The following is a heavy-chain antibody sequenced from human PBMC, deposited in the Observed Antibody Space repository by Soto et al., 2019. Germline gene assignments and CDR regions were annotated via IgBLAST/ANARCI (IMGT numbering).Heavy chain of an antibody. CDR1: GFTFSGYL. CDR3: TRDIGGKGAY. J-gene: IGHJ4*02. CDR2: IDEYGSTI. Sequence: PGGSLRLSCAASGFTFSGYLMHWVRQVPGKGLLWVSRIDEYGSTINYADSVKGRFTISRDNARNTLYLEVNSLRAEDTALYYCTRDIGGKGAYWGPGTLVTVSS. V-gene: IGHV3-74*01. D-gene: IGHD3-10*01.